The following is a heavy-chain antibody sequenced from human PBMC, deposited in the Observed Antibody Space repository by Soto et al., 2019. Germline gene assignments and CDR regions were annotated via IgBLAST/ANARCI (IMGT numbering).Heavy chain of an antibody. CDR1: GFTFNTYS. J-gene: IGHJ4*02. CDR2: ISSGSSHI. Sequence: EVQLAESGGGLVKPGGSLRLSCAASGFTFNTYSMNWVRQAPGKGLEWVSSISSGSSHIYYADSVKGRFTFSRDNAKNSLYLQMNSLRAEDTAVYYCARGSGYDQRLDYWGQGTLVTVSS. CDR3: ARGSGYDQRLDY. D-gene: IGHD5-12*01. V-gene: IGHV3-21*01.